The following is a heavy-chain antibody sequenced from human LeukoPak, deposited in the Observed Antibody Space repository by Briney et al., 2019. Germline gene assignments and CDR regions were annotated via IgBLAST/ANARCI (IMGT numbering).Heavy chain of an antibody. J-gene: IGHJ4*02. V-gene: IGHV4-30-2*01. D-gene: IGHD1-14*01. Sequence: SETLSLTCTVSGGPISSGGYYWSWIRQPPGKGLEWIGYIYHSGSTYYNPSLKSRVTISVDTSKNQFSLKLSSVTAADTAVYYCARNLNLYYFDYWGQGTLVTVSS. CDR2: IYHSGST. CDR1: GGPISSGGYY. CDR3: ARNLNLYYFDY.